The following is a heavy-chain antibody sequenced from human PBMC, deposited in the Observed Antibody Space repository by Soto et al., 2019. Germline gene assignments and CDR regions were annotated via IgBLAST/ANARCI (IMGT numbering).Heavy chain of an antibody. J-gene: IGHJ3*02. CDR3: ARDLIIAAAGTAAFDI. Sequence: GASVKVSCKASGYTFTSYGISWVRQAPGQGLEWMGWISAYNGNTNYAQKLQGRVTMTTDTSTSTAYMELRSLRSDDTAVYYCARDLIIAAAGTAAFDIWGQGTMVTVSS. D-gene: IGHD6-13*01. V-gene: IGHV1-18*01. CDR2: ISAYNGNT. CDR1: GYTFTSYG.